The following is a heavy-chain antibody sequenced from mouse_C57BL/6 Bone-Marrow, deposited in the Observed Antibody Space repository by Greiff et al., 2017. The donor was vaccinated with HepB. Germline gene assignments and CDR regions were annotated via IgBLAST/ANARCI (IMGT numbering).Heavy chain of an antibody. Sequence: EVKVEESGGGLVQPGGSLKLSCAASGFTFSDYYMYWVRQTPEKRLEWVAYISNGGGSTYYPDTVKGRFTISRDNAKNTLYLQMSRLKSEDTAMYYCARWDGGAYWGQGTLVTVSA. J-gene: IGHJ3*01. D-gene: IGHD1-1*02. CDR1: GFTFSDYY. CDR2: ISNGGGST. CDR3: ARWDGGAY. V-gene: IGHV5-12*01.